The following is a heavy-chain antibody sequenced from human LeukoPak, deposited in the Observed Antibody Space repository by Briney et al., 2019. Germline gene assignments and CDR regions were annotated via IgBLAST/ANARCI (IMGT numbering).Heavy chain of an antibody. V-gene: IGHV1-46*01. CDR1: GYTFTSYY. CDR3: ARGMALYDSSGYFTDPFDY. CDR2: INPSGGST. D-gene: IGHD3-22*01. J-gene: IGHJ4*02. Sequence: GASVKVSCKASGYTFTSYYMHWVRQAPGQGLEWMGIINPSGGSTSYAQKFQGRVTMTRDTSTSTVYMELSSLRSEDTAVYYCARGMALYDSSGYFTDPFDYWGQGTLVTVSS.